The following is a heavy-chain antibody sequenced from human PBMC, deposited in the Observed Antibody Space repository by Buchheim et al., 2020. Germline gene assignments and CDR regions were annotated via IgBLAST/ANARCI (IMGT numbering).Heavy chain of an antibody. CDR1: GFTFGSYW. J-gene: IGHJ4*02. V-gene: IGHV3-7*01. D-gene: IGHD3-10*01. CDR2: IKPDGSEI. CDR3: ARTYGLSY. Sequence: EVQLVESGGGLVQPGGSLRLSCAASGFTFGSYWMSWVRQAPEKGLECVANIKPDGSEIYYVDSVKGRFTISRDNVANSLYLQMNSLRVEDTAVYYCARTYGLSYWGQGTL.